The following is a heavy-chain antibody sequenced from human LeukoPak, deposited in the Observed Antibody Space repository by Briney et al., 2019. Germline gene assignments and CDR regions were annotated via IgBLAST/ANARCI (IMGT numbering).Heavy chain of an antibody. V-gene: IGHV4-59*01. CDR2: IYYSGST. J-gene: IGHJ6*04. D-gene: IGHD3-10*01. CDR1: GGSISSYY. Sequence: SETLSLTCTVSGGSISSYYWSWIRQPPGKGLEWIGYIYYSGSTNYNPSLKSRVTISVDTSKNQFSLKLSSVTAADTAVYYCARVASRTSGYYYGMDVWGKGTTVTVSS. CDR3: ARVASRTSGYYYGMDV.